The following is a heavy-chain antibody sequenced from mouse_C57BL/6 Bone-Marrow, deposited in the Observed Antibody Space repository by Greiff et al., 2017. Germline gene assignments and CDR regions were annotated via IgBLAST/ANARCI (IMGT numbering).Heavy chain of an antibody. D-gene: IGHD2-4*01. V-gene: IGHV1-4*01. Sequence: VQLQQSEAELARPGASVKMSCKASGYTFTSYTMHWVKQRPGQGLEWIGYINPSSGYTKYNQKFKGKATLTVDKSSSTAYMELRGLTSEDTAVYYCARSSDYELYYFDYWGQGTTLTVSS. CDR3: ARSSDYELYYFDY. CDR1: GYTFTSYT. J-gene: IGHJ2*01. CDR2: INPSSGYT.